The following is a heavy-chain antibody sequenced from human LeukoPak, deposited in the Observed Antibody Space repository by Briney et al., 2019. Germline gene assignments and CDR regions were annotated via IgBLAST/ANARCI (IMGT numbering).Heavy chain of an antibody. J-gene: IGHJ4*02. D-gene: IGHD6-19*01. Sequence: SETLSLTCTVSGGSISSYYWSWIRQPPGKGLEWIGYIYYSGSTNYNPSLKSRVTISVDTSKNQFSLKLSSVTAADTAVYYCARXRQWLXRGXFDYWGQGTLVTVS. CDR3: ARXRQWLXRGXFDY. CDR1: GGSISSYY. CDR2: IYYSGST. V-gene: IGHV4-59*12.